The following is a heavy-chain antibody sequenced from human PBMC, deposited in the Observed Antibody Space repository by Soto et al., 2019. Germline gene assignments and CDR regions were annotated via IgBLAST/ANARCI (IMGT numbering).Heavy chain of an antibody. CDR2: INHSGST. D-gene: IGHD3-9*01. CDR3: ARHESHYDILTGYYRLYYFDY. J-gene: IGHJ4*02. V-gene: IGHV4-34*01. Sequence: PSETLSLTCAVYGGSFSGYYWNWIRQPPGKGLEWIGEINHSGSTNYNPSLKSRVTISVDTSKNQFSLKLSSVTAADTAVYYCARHESHYDILTGYYRLYYFDYWGQGTLVTVSS. CDR1: GGSFSGYY.